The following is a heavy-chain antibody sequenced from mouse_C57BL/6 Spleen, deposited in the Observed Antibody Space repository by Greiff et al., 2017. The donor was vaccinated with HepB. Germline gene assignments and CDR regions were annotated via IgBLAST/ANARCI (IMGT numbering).Heavy chain of an antibody. CDR3: ARYGYDRYFDV. V-gene: IGHV5-4*01. CDR1: GFTFSSYA. D-gene: IGHD2-2*01. Sequence: EVQGVESGGGLVKPGGSLKLSCAASGFTFSSYAMSWVRQTPEKRLEWVATISDGGSYTYYPDNVKGRFTISRDNAKNNLYLQMSHLKSEDTAMYYCARYGYDRYFDVWGTGTTVTVSS. CDR2: ISDGGSYT. J-gene: IGHJ1*03.